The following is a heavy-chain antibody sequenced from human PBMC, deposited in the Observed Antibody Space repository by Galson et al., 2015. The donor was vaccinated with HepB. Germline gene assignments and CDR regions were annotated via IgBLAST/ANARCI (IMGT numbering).Heavy chain of an antibody. V-gene: IGHV3-30*11. CDR1: GFTFSSYA. CDR2: ISSDGSNK. Sequence: SLRLSCAGSGFTFSSYAIHWVRQAPGKGLEWVSVISSDGSNKYYADPVKGRFTISRDNSKNTLYLQMNSLRAEDTAVYYCARDGHDSVWLVGGYFDYWGQGTLVTVSS. J-gene: IGHJ4*02. CDR3: ARDGHDSVWLVGGYFDY. D-gene: IGHD6-19*01.